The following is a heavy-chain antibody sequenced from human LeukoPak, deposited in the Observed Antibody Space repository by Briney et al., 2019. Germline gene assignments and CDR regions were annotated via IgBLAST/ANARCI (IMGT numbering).Heavy chain of an antibody. V-gene: IGHV3-74*01. J-gene: IGHJ5*02. CDR2: IHGDGGTT. CDR3: ARSDWFDP. Sequence: GGSLRLSCAASGFTFSTYWMHWVRQAPGKGLVWVSRIHGDGGTTSYADSVKGRFTISRDNAKNTLYLQMNSLRAEDTAVYYCARSDWFDPWGQGTLVTVSS. CDR1: GFTFSTYW.